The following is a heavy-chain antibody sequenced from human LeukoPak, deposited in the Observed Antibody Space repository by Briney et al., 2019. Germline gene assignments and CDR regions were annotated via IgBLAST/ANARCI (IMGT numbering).Heavy chain of an antibody. J-gene: IGHJ4*02. D-gene: IGHD1-26*01. Sequence: SETLSLTCTVSGDSISSNNYYWGWIRQPPGKELEWIGSISYSGTTFYNPSLKSRVTISVDTSKNQFSLKLSSVTAADTAVYYCARPSRSGNYYYWGQGTLVTVSS. CDR1: GDSISSNNYY. CDR2: ISYSGTT. CDR3: ARPSRSGNYYY. V-gene: IGHV4-39*01.